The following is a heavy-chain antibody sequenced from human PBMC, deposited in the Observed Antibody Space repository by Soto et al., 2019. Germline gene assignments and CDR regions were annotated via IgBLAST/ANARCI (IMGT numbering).Heavy chain of an antibody. J-gene: IGHJ6*03. CDR3: ARDGPGGGRNSIYYYYCMDV. CDR2: FDPEDGET. CDR1: GYTLTELS. V-gene: IGHV1-24*01. Sequence: ASVKVSCKVSGYTLTELSMHWVRQSPGKGLEWMGGFDPEDGETIYAQKFQGRVTMTEDTSTDTAYMELSSLRSEDTAVYYCARDGPGGGRNSIYYYYCMDVWGKGTTVTVSS. D-gene: IGHD3-22*01.